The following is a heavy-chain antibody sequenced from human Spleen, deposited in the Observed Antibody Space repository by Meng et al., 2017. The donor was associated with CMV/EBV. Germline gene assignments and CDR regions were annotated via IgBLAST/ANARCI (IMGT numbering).Heavy chain of an antibody. CDR2: ISGSGGST. V-gene: IGHV3-23*01. Sequence: SGAASGFTFSSYAMSWVRQGPGKGLEWVSGISGSGGSTYYADSVKGRFTISRDNSKNTLYLQMNSLRAEDTAVYYCAKGSGYEPFDYWGQGTLVTVSS. D-gene: IGHD5-12*01. CDR3: AKGSGYEPFDY. J-gene: IGHJ4*02. CDR1: GFTFSSYA.